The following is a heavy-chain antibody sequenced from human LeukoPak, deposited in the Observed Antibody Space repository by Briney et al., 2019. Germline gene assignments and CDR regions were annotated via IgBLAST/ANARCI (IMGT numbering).Heavy chain of an antibody. J-gene: IGHJ4*02. CDR3: ARDHEYYYGSGSYYPGGCDY. CDR1: GYTFTSYY. CDR2: INPSGGST. D-gene: IGHD3-10*01. V-gene: IGHV1-46*01. Sequence: TSVKVSCKASGYTFTSYYMHWVRQAPGQGLEWMGIINPSGGSTSYAQKFQGRVTMTRDTSTSTVYMELSSLRSEDTAVYYCARDHEYYYGSGSYYPGGCDYWGQGTLVTVSS.